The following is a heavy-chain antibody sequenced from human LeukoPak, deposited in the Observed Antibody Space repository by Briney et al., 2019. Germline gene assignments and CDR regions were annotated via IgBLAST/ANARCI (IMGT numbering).Heavy chain of an antibody. V-gene: IGHV7-4-1*02. Sequence: ASVKVSCKASGYTFTSYAMNWVRQAPGQGLEWMGWINTNTGNPTYAQGFTGRFVFSLDTSVSTAYLQISSLKAEDTAVYYCAREPNYDYSYGMDVWGQGTTVTVSS. D-gene: IGHD3-16*01. CDR1: GYTFTSYA. CDR3: AREPNYDYSYGMDV. J-gene: IGHJ6*02. CDR2: INTNTGNP.